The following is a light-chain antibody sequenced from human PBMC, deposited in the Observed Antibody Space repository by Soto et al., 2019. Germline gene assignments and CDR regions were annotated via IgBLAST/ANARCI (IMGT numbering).Light chain of an antibody. CDR2: DVS. V-gene: IGLV2-14*01. Sequence: QSALTQPASVSGSPGQSITISCTGTSSDVGGYNYVYWYQQHPGKAPKLMIYDVSNRPSGVSNRFSGSKSGNSAFLTISGLQAEDEADYYCSSYTRSSFYVFGTGTKVTVL. CDR1: SSDVGGYNY. J-gene: IGLJ1*01. CDR3: SSYTRSSFYV.